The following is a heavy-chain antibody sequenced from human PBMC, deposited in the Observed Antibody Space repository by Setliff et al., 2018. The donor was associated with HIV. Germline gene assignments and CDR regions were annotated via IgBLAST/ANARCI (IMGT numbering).Heavy chain of an antibody. J-gene: IGHJ6*03. CDR2: SIPNLGIG. CDR3: ARCGAGEWHLYMDV. D-gene: IGHD3-16*01. V-gene: IGHV1-69*02. Sequence: SVKVSCKASGGTFSSYTINWVRQAPGQGLEWMGRSIPNLGIGNDEQAQKFKGRVTFTADKSTSTVYMELSSLRSEDTAVYYCARCGAGEWHLYMDVWGKGTAVTGLL. CDR1: GGTFSSYT.